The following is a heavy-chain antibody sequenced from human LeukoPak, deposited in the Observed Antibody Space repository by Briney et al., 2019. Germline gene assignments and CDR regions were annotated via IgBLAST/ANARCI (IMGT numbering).Heavy chain of an antibody. D-gene: IGHD5-18*01. CDR1: GYSISSGYY. CDR3: ARRGYSLDY. J-gene: IGHJ4*02. Sequence: PSETLSLTCAVSGYSISSGYYWGWIRQPPGKGLEWIGSIYHSGSTYYNPSLKSRVTISVDTSKNQFSLKLSSVTAADTAVYYCARRGYSLDYWGQGALVTVSS. CDR2: IYHSGST. V-gene: IGHV4-38-2*01.